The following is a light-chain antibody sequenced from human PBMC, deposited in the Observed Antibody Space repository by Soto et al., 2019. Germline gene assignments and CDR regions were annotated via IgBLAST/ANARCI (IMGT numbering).Light chain of an antibody. CDR3: QQYKTYPWT. J-gene: IGKJ1*01. CDR2: TTS. V-gene: IGKV1-5*03. CDR1: QTISSW. Sequence: DVQMTQSPSTLSASIGDRLTITCRASQTISSWLAWYQQRPRKAPTFLIYTTSTLESGVPSRFSGSGSGTEFTLTISSLQPEDFAIYYCQQYKTYPWTFGEGTKVDIK.